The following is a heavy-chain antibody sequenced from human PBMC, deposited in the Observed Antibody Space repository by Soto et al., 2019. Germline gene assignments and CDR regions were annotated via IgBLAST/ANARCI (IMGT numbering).Heavy chain of an antibody. D-gene: IGHD3-10*02. J-gene: IGHJ6*02. Sequence: QVQLVQSGAEVKEPGDSVRVSCEASGYTFTAYYIHWVRRAPGQGLEWMGWINPKFGDTTYAQDFQGRVSMTREMSMSTGYMELSRLTSDDTAIYYCARNMDYYYGRGSGNGHGVWGQGTTVTVFS. CDR1: GYTFTAYY. CDR3: ARNMDYYYGRGSGNGHGV. CDR2: INPKFGDT. V-gene: IGHV1-2*02.